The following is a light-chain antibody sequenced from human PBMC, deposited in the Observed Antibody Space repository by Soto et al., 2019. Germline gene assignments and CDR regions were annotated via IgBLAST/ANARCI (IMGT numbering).Light chain of an antibody. CDR2: KAS. Sequence: AIRLTQSPSSLSASTGDSLTITGRASQGISSYLAWYQQKPGKAPKLLIYKASTLKSGVPSRFSGTGSETEFTLTIRTMHHDDFAPSYCQHYNSYSEAFGQGTKVDIK. CDR3: QHYNSYSEA. CDR1: QGISSY. V-gene: IGKV1-8*01. J-gene: IGKJ1*01.